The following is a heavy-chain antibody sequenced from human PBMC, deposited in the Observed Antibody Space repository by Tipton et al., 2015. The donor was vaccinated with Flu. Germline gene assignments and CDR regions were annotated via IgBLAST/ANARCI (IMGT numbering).Heavy chain of an antibody. CDR3: ATLTGDDY. D-gene: IGHD7-27*01. CDR2: ISGGGNTI. Sequence: GSLRLSCAASGFTFSSYEMNWVRQAPGKGLEWVSYISGGGNTISYADSVRGRFTISRDNTKKSLYLQLNSLRAEDTAIYYCATLTGDDYWGQGILVTVSS. CDR1: GFTFSSYE. J-gene: IGHJ4*02. V-gene: IGHV3-48*03.